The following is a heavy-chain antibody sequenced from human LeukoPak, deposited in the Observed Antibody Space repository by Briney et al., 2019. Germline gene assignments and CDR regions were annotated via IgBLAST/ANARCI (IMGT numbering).Heavy chain of an antibody. CDR3: ARRPSKIAVAGIYYYMDV. Sequence: GGSLRLSCSASGFTFSSYGMHWVRQAPGKGLEWVAVISYDGSNKYYADSVKGRFTISRDNSKNTLYLQMNSLRAEDTAVYYCARRPSKIAVAGIYYYMDVWGKGTTVTISS. J-gene: IGHJ6*03. D-gene: IGHD6-19*01. CDR2: ISYDGSNK. CDR1: GFTFSSYG. V-gene: IGHV3-30*03.